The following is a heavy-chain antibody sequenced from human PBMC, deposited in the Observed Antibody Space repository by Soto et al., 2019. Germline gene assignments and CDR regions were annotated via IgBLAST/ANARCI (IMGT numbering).Heavy chain of an antibody. J-gene: IGHJ1*01. CDR2: ISAYNGNT. CDR1: GYTFTTYV. D-gene: IGHD3-22*01. V-gene: IGHV1-18*01. CDR3: ARAVDYYDSSGYYTHKYFQH. Sequence: ASVKVSCKASGYTFTTYVITWVRQGPGQGLEWMGWISAYNGNTNYAQKVQGRVTMTTDTSTSTAYMELRSLRSDDTAVYYCARAVDYYDSSGYYTHKYFQHWGQGTLVTVS.